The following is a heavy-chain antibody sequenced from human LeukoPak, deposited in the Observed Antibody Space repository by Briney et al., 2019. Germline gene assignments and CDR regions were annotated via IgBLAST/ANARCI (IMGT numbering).Heavy chain of an antibody. CDR2: IIPIFGTA. CDR1: GGTFSSYA. CDR3: ARERARGVGYCSSTSCYRGVHDAFDI. D-gene: IGHD2-2*01. V-gene: IGHV1-69*13. Sequence: SVKVSCKASGGTFSSYAISWVRQAPGQGLEWMGGIIPIFGTANYAQKFQGRVTITADESTSTAYMELSSLRSEDTAVYYCARERARGVGYCSSTSCYRGVHDAFDIWGQGTMVTVSS. J-gene: IGHJ3*02.